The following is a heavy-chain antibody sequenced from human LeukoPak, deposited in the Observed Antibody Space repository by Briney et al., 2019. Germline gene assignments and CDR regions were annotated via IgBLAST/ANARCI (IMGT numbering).Heavy chain of an antibody. CDR1: GFTFSSYA. Sequence: PGGSLRLSCSASGFTFSSYAMHWVRQAPGKGLEYVSAISSNGGSTYYADSVKGRFTISRDNSKNTLYLQMSSPRAEDTAVYYCVTPLFSYYYGSGSYPAGWFDPWGQGTLVTVSS. CDR2: ISSNGGST. CDR3: VTPLFSYYYGSGSYPAGWFDP. D-gene: IGHD3-10*01. V-gene: IGHV3-64D*06. J-gene: IGHJ5*02.